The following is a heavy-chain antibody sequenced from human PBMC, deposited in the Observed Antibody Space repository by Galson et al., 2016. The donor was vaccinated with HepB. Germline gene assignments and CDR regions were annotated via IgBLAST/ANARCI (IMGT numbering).Heavy chain of an antibody. CDR1: GFSLRTYGAT. CDR3: IQYNYDSRCFDY. Sequence: PALVKPTQTLTLTCTFSGFSLRTYGATVGWVRQPPGEALEWLALIYWNDNKIYRPSLQSRLTISKDTSKNQAVLTMTNVDPVDTAIYYCIQYNYDSRCFDYWGQGTLVTVSS. J-gene: IGHJ4*02. CDR2: IYWNDNK. V-gene: IGHV2-5*01. D-gene: IGHD3-16*01.